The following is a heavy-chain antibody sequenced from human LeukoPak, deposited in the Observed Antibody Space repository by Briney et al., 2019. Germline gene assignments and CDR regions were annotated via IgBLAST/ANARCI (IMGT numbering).Heavy chain of an antibody. Sequence: GGSLRLSCAASGFTFTGNSMHWVRQGPGKGLVWVARIHRDGGLTRYADSVEGRFTISRDNAKNTLYLQMNSLRAEDTAIYYCVRETGTIGYYMDVWGKGTTVTVSS. V-gene: IGHV3-74*01. CDR1: GFTFTGNS. J-gene: IGHJ6*03. CDR2: IHRDGGLT. D-gene: IGHD2-15*01. CDR3: VRETGTIGYYMDV.